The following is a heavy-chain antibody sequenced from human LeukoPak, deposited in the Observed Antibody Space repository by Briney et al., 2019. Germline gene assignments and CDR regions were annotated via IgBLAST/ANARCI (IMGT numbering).Heavy chain of an antibody. CDR2: IYYSGST. Sequence: SETLSLTCTVSGGSISSSSYYWGWIRQPPGKGLEWIGSIYYSGSTYYNPSLKSRVTISVDRSKNQFSLKLSSVTAADTAVYYCARDRSSSRTNAFDIWGQGTMVTVSS. V-gene: IGHV4-39*07. CDR3: ARDRSSSRTNAFDI. J-gene: IGHJ3*02. D-gene: IGHD6-6*01. CDR1: GGSISSSSYY.